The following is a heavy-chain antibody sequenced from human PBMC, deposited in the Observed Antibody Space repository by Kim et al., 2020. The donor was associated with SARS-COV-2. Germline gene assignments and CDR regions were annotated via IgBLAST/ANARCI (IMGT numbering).Heavy chain of an antibody. V-gene: IGHV3-30*03. D-gene: IGHD3-22*01. CDR2: ISYDGSNK. CDR3: ALGGEYYYDSSGYPWPSPSADAFDI. CDR1: GFTFSSYG. Sequence: GVSLRLSCAASGFTFSSYGMHWVRQAPGKGLEWVAVISYDGSNKYYADSVKGRFTISRDNSKNTLYLQMNSLRAEDTAVYYCALGGEYYYDSSGYPWPSPSADAFDIWGQGTMVTVSS. J-gene: IGHJ3*02.